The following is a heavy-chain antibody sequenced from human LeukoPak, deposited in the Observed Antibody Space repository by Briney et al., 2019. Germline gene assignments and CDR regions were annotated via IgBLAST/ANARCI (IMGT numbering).Heavy chain of an antibody. CDR3: ARPDYYDSSGPFDD. J-gene: IGHJ4*02. V-gene: IGHV1-2*02. Sequence: GASVKVSCKASGYTFTGYYMHWVRQAPGQGLEWMGWINPNSGGTNYAQKFQGRVTMTRDTSISTAYMEQSRLRSDDAAVYYCARPDYYDSSGPFDDWGQGTLVPVSS. CDR1: GYTFTGYY. D-gene: IGHD3-22*01. CDR2: INPNSGGT.